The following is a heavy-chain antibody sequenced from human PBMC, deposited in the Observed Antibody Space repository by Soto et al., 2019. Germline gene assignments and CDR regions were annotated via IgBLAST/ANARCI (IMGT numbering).Heavy chain of an antibody. Sequence: EVQLVESGGGLVQPGGSLKLSCAASGFTFSGSAMHWVRQASGKGLEWVGRIRSKANSYATAYAASVKGRFTISRDDSKNTAYLQMNSLKTEDTAFYYCTKGAWLDDFCGQGVLVTVSS. J-gene: IGHJ4*02. CDR1: GFTFSGSA. CDR2: IRSKANSYAT. D-gene: IGHD6-19*01. V-gene: IGHV3-73*02. CDR3: TKGAWLDDF.